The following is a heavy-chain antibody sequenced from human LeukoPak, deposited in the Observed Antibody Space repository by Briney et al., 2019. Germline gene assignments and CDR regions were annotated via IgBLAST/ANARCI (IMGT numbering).Heavy chain of an antibody. CDR3: ARPKGGYNAFDI. Sequence: GASVKVSCKASGYTFTGYYMHWVRQAPGQGLEWMGWINPNSGGTNYAQKFQGRVTMTRDTSTSTVYMELSSLRSEDTAVYYCARPKGGYNAFDIWGQGTMVTVSS. CDR1: GYTFTGYY. CDR2: INPNSGGT. J-gene: IGHJ3*02. D-gene: IGHD5-24*01. V-gene: IGHV1-2*02.